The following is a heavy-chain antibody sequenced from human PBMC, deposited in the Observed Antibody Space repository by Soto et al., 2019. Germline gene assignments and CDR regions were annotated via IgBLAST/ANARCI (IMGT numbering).Heavy chain of an antibody. CDR3: ARGPDDSDVPRWDY. J-gene: IGHJ4*02. CDR1: GYTLTRFY. Sequence: QVQLVQSGAEVRKPGASVRLSCKASGYTLTRFYLHWVGQAPGQGLEWMGIINTRGGTTAYAQKFRGRLTVTRDTSTSTVCMELSNLRSEDTAIYYCARGPDDSDVPRWDYWGQGTRVTVSS. CDR2: INTRGGTT. D-gene: IGHD4-17*01. V-gene: IGHV1-46*01.